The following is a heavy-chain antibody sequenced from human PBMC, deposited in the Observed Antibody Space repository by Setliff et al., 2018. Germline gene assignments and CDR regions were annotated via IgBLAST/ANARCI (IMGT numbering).Heavy chain of an antibody. V-gene: IGHV1-18*01. CDR1: GGTFSNIG. CDR3: ARGPLDFVVVPAAAKFDY. CDR2: MSAY. Sequence: GASVKVSCKASGGTFSNIGISWVRQAPGQGLEWMGWMSAYAQKFQGRVTMTTDTPTSTAYMELRSLTSDDTAVYYCARGPLDFVVVPAAAKFDYWGQGTLVTVSS. D-gene: IGHD2-2*01. J-gene: IGHJ4*02.